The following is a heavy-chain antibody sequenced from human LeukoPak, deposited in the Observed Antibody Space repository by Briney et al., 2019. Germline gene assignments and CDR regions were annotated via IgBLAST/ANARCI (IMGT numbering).Heavy chain of an antibody. V-gene: IGHV4-30-4*08. D-gene: IGHD2-15*01. CDR3: ARAIYCSGGSCYLGKYYYYYMDV. CDR1: GGSISSGDYY. CDR2: IYYSGIT. Sequence: SQTLSLXCTVSGGSISSGDYYWSWIRQPPGKGLEWIGYIYYSGITYYNPCLKSRVTISVDTSKNQFSLKLSSVTAADTAVYYCARAIYCSGGSCYLGKYYYYYMDVWGKGTTVTVSS. J-gene: IGHJ6*03.